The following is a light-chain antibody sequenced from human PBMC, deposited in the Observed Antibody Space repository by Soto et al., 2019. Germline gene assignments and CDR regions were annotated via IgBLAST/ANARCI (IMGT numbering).Light chain of an antibody. Sequence: QSVLTQPPSASGSPGQSVTISCTGTSSDVGGYNYVSWYQQHPGKAPKLMIYEVSKRPSGVPDRFSGSKSGNTASLTVSGLQAEDEADYYCSSLRVFGGGTKVTVL. V-gene: IGLV2-8*01. J-gene: IGLJ2*01. CDR3: SSLRV. CDR2: EVS. CDR1: SSDVGGYNY.